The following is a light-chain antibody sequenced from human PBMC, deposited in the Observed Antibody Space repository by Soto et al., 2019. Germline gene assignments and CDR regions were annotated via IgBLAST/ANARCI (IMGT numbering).Light chain of an antibody. CDR1: QSVSSS. J-gene: IGKJ1*01. CDR2: GTS. V-gene: IGKV3D-15*01. Sequence: EIVMTQSPATLSVSPGERATLSCRGSQSVSSSSLAWYPQRPGQAPRLLIDGTSSRATGIPARFSGSGSGTDFTLTISSLEPEDFALYYCQHTLKWPPTFGQGTKVDIK. CDR3: QHTLKWPPT.